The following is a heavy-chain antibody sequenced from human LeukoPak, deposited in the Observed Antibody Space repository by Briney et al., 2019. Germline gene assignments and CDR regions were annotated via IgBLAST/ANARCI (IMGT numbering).Heavy chain of an antibody. CDR3: ARTLTSTIFGVVIYFDY. J-gene: IGHJ4*02. V-gene: IGHV4-34*01. Sequence: SETLSLTCAVYGGSFSGYYWSWIRQPPGKGLEWIGEINHSESTNYNPSLKSRVTISVDTSKNQFSLKLSSVTAADTAVYYCARTLTSTIFGVVIYFDYWGQGTLVTVSS. D-gene: IGHD3-3*01. CDR2: INHSEST. CDR1: GGSFSGYY.